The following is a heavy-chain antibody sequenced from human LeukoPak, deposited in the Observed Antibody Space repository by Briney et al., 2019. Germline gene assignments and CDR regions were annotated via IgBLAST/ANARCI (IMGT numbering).Heavy chain of an antibody. CDR2: IYCSGST. CDR1: GGSISNYY. V-gene: IGHV4-59*01. Sequence: PSETLSLTCTVSGGSISNYYWSWIRQPPGKGLEWIGYIYCSGSTNYNPSLKSRVTISVDTSKNQFSLKLSSVTAADTAVYYCARYLETRWFDPWGQGTLVTVSS. J-gene: IGHJ5*02. D-gene: IGHD3-16*02. CDR3: ARYLETRWFDP.